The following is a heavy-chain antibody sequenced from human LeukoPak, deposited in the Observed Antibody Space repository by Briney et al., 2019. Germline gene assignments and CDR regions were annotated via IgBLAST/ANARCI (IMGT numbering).Heavy chain of an antibody. CDR2: ISGSGGST. J-gene: IGHJ6*02. Sequence: GGSLRLSCAASGFTFSSYAMSWVRQAPGKGLEWVSAISGSGGSTYYADSVKGRFTISRDNSKNTLYLQMNSLRAEDTAVYYCAKGPETWRGYYYYGMDVWGQGTTVTVSS. D-gene: IGHD3-3*01. CDR1: GFTFSSYA. CDR3: AKGPETWRGYYYYGMDV. V-gene: IGHV3-23*01.